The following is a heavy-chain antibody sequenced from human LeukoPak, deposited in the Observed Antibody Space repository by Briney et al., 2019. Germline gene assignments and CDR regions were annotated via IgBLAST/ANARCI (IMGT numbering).Heavy chain of an antibody. D-gene: IGHD4-23*01. Sequence: GGSLRLSCAASGFTFSSYAMSWVRQAPGKGLEWVSAISGSGGSTYYADSVKGRFTISRDNAKNSLYLQMNSLRAEDTAVYYCARDRRSRYGGDYWGQGTLVTVSS. CDR2: ISGSGGST. J-gene: IGHJ4*02. CDR3: ARDRRSRYGGDY. CDR1: GFTFSSYA. V-gene: IGHV3-23*01.